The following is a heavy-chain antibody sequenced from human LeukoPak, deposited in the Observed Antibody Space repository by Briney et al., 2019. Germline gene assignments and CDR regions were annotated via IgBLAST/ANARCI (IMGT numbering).Heavy chain of an antibody. CDR2: IYYSGST. CDR1: GGSISSSSYS. J-gene: IGHJ4*02. CDR3: AKHRKSGIAVAGTPY. V-gene: IGHV4-39*01. Sequence: PSPTLSITRTVSGGSISSSSYSWGWIRQPPGKGLEWLGRIYYSGSTYYNPSLKSRVTISVDTSKNPFSLKLSSVTAADTAVYYCAKHRKSGIAVAGTPYWGQGTLVTVSS. D-gene: IGHD6-19*01.